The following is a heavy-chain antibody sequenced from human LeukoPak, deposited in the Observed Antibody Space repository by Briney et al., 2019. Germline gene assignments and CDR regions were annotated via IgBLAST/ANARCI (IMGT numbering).Heavy chain of an antibody. Sequence: GGSLRLSCAASGFTFSSYAMSWVRQAPGKGLEWVSAISGSGGSTYYADSVKGRFTISRDNSKNTLYLQMNSLRAEDTAVYYCATDYDSSGHAYYGMNVWGQGTTVTVSS. J-gene: IGHJ6*02. CDR3: ATDYDSSGHAYYGMNV. CDR2: ISGSGGST. V-gene: IGHV3-23*01. D-gene: IGHD3-22*01. CDR1: GFTFSSYA.